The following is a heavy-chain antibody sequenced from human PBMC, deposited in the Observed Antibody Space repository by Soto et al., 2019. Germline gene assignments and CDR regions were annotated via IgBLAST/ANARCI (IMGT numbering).Heavy chain of an antibody. D-gene: IGHD3-10*01. Sequence: SETLSLTCTVSGGSFSGYFWTWIRQPPGKGLEWLAEINHSGITNYSPSLKSRVTISVDKSNNQFSLKLTSVTAADTALYYCARASAASLLRGAIINWGQGTLVTVSS. CDR3: ARASAASLLRGAIIN. CDR1: GGSFSGYF. V-gene: IGHV4-34*01. J-gene: IGHJ4*02. CDR2: INHSGIT.